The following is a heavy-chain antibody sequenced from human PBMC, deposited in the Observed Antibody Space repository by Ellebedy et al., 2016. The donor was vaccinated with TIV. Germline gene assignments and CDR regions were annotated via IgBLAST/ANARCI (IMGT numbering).Heavy chain of an antibody. V-gene: IGHV3-48*03. CDR1: GFTFRSYE. Sequence: GESLKISCAASGFTFRSYEMFWVRQAPGKGLECVSYITSSGSTVDYADSVKGRFTISRDNARMSLFLQMNSLRAEDTAVYYFASRAYGDNVRSWGQGTLVTVSS. J-gene: IGHJ5*02. CDR3: ASRAYGDNVRS. D-gene: IGHD4-17*01. CDR2: ITSSGSTV.